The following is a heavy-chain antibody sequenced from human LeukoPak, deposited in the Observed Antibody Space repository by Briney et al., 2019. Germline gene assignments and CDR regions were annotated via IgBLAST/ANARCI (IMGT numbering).Heavy chain of an antibody. CDR1: GGTFSSYA. V-gene: IGHV1-18*01. Sequence: ASLKVSCKASGGTFSSYAISWVRQAPGQGLEWMGWISGYNGNTNYAQKFQGRVSMTADTSTSTAYMELRSLRSDDTAVYYCARSGRGTYYYFDLWGQGTLVTVSS. D-gene: IGHD1-26*01. CDR2: ISGYNGNT. J-gene: IGHJ4*02. CDR3: ARSGRGTYYYFDL.